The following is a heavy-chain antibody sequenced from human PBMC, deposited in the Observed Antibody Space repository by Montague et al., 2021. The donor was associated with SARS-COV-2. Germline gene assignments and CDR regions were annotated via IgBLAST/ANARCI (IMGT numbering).Heavy chain of an antibody. J-gene: IGHJ6*02. CDR1: GGSISSSSYY. V-gene: IGHV4-39*07. CDR2: INHSGST. D-gene: IGHD2-15*01. CDR3: ARGSGCSGGSSYSEWDPYYYYGMDV. Sequence: SETLSLTCTVPGGSISSSSYYWSWIRQPPGKGLEWIGEINHSGSTNYNPSLKSRVTISVDTSKNQFSLKLSSVTAADTAVYYCARGSGCSGGSSYSEWDPYYYYGMDVWGQGTTVTVSS.